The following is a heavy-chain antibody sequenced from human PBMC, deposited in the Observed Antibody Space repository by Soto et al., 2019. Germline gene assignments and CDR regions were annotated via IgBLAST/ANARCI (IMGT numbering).Heavy chain of an antibody. Sequence: PSETLSLTCAVYGGSFSGYYWSWIRQPPGKGLEWIGEINHSGSTNYNPSLKSRVTISVDTSKNQFSLKLSSVTAADTAVYYCARGRVLLWFGESLLDYYYYGMDVWGQGTTVTVSS. CDR3: ARGRVLLWFGESLLDYYYYGMDV. V-gene: IGHV4-34*01. CDR1: GGSFSGYY. D-gene: IGHD3-10*01. J-gene: IGHJ6*02. CDR2: INHSGST.